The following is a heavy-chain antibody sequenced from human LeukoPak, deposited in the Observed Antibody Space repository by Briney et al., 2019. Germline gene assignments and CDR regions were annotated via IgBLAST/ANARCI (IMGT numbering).Heavy chain of an antibody. V-gene: IGHV3-21*01. CDR1: GFTFSTYN. CDR2: ISRSSHYI. J-gene: IGHJ3*02. CDR3: ARGRSITLLRGVAMSDGFDI. Sequence: GGSLRLSCAASGFTFSTYNMNWVRQAPGKGLEWVSSISRSSHYIYYADSVKGRFTMSRDNAKNLVFLQMNGLRAEDTAVYYCARGRSITLLRGVAMSDGFDIWGQGAMVAVSS. D-gene: IGHD3-10*01.